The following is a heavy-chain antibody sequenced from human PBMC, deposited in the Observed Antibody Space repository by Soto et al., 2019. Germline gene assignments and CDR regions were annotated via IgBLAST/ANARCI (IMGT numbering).Heavy chain of an antibody. V-gene: IGHV1-69*01. D-gene: IGHD5-12*01. CDR2: IIPIFGTA. Sequence: QVQLVQSGAEVKKPGSSVKVSRKASGGTFSSYAISWVRQAPGQGLEWMGGIIPIFGTANYAQKFQGRVTITADESTSTAYMELSSLRSEDTAVYYCARDTAIIVATSYGYGMDVWGQGTTVTVSS. CDR1: GGTFSSYA. J-gene: IGHJ6*02. CDR3: ARDTAIIVATSYGYGMDV.